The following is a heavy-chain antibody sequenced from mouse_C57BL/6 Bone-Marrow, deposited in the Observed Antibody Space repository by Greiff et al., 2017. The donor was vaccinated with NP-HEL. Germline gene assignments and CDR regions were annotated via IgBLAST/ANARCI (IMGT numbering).Heavy chain of an antibody. J-gene: IGHJ2*01. D-gene: IGHD1-1*01. CDR2: IFPGSGST. Sequence: LVESGPELVKPGASVKISCKASGYTFTDYYINWVKQRPGQGLEWIGWIFPGSGSTYYNEKFKGKATLTVDKSSSTAYMLLSSLTSEDSAVYFCAREGIDYYGSSFYFDYWGQGTTLTVSS. V-gene: IGHV1-75*01. CDR3: AREGIDYYGSSFYFDY. CDR1: GYTFTDYY.